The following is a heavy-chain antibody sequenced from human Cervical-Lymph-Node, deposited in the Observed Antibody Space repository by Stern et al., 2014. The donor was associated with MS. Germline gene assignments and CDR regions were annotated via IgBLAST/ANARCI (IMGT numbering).Heavy chain of an antibody. D-gene: IGHD1-26*01. CDR1: GYTFTSYD. CDR3: ARGRELLSLDY. Sequence: QDQLVQSGAEVKKPGASVKVSCKASGYTFTSYDINWVRQCTGQGLEWMGWMNPYSGNAVYAQKFQGRVTMTRDTSTSTAYLELTSLRSEDTAVFYCARGRELLSLDYWGQGTLVTVSS. J-gene: IGHJ4*02. V-gene: IGHV1-8*01. CDR2: MNPYSGNA.